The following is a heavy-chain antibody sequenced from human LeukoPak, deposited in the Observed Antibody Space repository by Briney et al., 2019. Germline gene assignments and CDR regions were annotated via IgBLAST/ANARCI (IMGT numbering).Heavy chain of an antibody. CDR3: ARAPRGESDAASGFYGMDV. J-gene: IGHJ6*02. D-gene: IGHD3-22*01. CDR1: GGSISTYY. Sequence: SETLSLTCSVSGGSISTYYWTWIRQTPGKGLEWIGYSHYSGSTNYNPSLKSRVPISVDTSKNQFSLRLNSVTAADTAIYYCARAPRGESDAASGFYGMDVWGQGTTVTVSS. CDR2: SHYSGST. V-gene: IGHV4-59*01.